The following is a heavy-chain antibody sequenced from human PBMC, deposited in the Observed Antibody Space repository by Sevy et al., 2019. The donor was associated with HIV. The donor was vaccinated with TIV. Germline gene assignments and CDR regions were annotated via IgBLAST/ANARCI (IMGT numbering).Heavy chain of an antibody. CDR2: IGGSGSNT. CDR3: AKCGFAYEYYFDY. CDR1: GFTFSIYA. D-gene: IGHD3-16*01. Sequence: GGSLRLSCAASGFTFSIYAMSWVRQAPGKGLEWVSLIGGSGSNTYYADSVKGRFTISRDNSKNTLYLQMDRLGAEETAVYYCAKCGFAYEYYFDYWGQGTRVTVSS. J-gene: IGHJ4*02. V-gene: IGHV3-23*01.